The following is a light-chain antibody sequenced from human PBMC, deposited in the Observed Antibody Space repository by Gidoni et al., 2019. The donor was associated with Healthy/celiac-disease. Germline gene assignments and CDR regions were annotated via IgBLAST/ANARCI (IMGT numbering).Light chain of an antibody. CDR3: QQYYSYPPT. J-gene: IGKJ5*01. V-gene: IGKV1-8*01. CDR2: AAS. CDR1: QDISSY. Sequence: AIRMTQSPSSFSASTVDRVTITCRASQDISSYLAWYQQQPGKAPKLLIYAASTSQSGVPSRFSGSGSGTDFTLTISCLQPEDFATYYCQQYYSYPPTFGQGTRLEIK.